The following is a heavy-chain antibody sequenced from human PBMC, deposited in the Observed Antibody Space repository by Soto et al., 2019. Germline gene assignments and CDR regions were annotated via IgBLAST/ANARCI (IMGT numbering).Heavy chain of an antibody. V-gene: IGHV3-23*01. CDR3: AKATASTGGAFDI. D-gene: IGHD1-1*01. J-gene: IGHJ3*02. CDR1: GFICSSYD. Sequence: AGSLRLSCAASGFICSSYDMSWVRQAPGKGLEWVSTILVSDSPHYDDSVRGRFTISRDRSKNTVYLEMNSLTAGDTAMYYCAKATASTGGAFDICGQGTMVTVSS. CDR2: ILVSDSP.